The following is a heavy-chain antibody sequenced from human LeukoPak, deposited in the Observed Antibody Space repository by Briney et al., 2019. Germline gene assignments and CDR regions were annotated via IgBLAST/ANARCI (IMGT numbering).Heavy chain of an antibody. V-gene: IGHV3-23*01. Sequence: GGSLRLSCAASGFTFSSYAMSWVRQAPGKGLEWVSGLSSSGGTTYYADSVKGRFTISRDNSKNTLYLQMNSLRADDTAVYYCAKGRYYDSSDYPIYFDYWGQGTLVTVSS. CDR1: GFTFSSYA. CDR3: AKGRYYDSSDYPIYFDY. CDR2: LSSSGGTT. D-gene: IGHD3-22*01. J-gene: IGHJ4*02.